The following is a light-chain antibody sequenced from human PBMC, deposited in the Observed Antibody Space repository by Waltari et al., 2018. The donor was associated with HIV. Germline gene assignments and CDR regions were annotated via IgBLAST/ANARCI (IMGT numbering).Light chain of an antibody. CDR3: QQYNNWYT. V-gene: IGKV1-5*03. CDR2: KAS. CDR1: QNINTW. Sequence: DVQMTQSPSTLSASVGDRVTITCRACQNINTWLAWYQQKPGKAPKLLIYKASTLESGVPSRFSGSGSGTEFTLTISSLQPDDFATYYCQQYNNWYTFGQGTKLESK. J-gene: IGKJ2*01.